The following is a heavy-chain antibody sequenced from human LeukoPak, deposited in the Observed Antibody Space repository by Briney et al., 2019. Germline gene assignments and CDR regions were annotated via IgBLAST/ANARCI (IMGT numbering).Heavy chain of an antibody. Sequence: SVKVSCKASGGTFSSYAISWVRQAPGQGLEXXXXIIPIFGIANYAQKFQGRVTITADKSTSTAYMELSSLRSEDTAVYYCARGSTTVTTTFDYWGQGTLVTVSS. CDR1: GGTFSSYA. CDR3: ARGSTTVTTTFDY. V-gene: IGHV1-69*10. J-gene: IGHJ4*02. CDR2: IIPIFGIA. D-gene: IGHD4-17*01.